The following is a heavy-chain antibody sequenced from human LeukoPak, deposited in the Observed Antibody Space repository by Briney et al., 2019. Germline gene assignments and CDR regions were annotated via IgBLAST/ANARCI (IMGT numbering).Heavy chain of an antibody. D-gene: IGHD4-17*01. CDR1: GYTFTSYD. CDR2: MNPNSGST. Sequence: ASVKVSCKASGYTFTSYDINWVRQATGQGLEWMGWMNPNSGSTGYARKFQGRVTITRNTSISTAYMELSSLRSEDTAVYYCARGPDYGDLYYYYYYMDVWGKGTTVTVSS. J-gene: IGHJ6*03. CDR3: ARGPDYGDLYYYYYYMDV. V-gene: IGHV1-8*03.